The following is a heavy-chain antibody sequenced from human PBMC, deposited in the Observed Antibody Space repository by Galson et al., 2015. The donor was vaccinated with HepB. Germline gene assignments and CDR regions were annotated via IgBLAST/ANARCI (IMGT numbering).Heavy chain of an antibody. CDR2: IYPADSDV. Sequence: QSGAEVKKPGESLKISCQGSGYSFTSYWIAWVRQMPGKGLEWMGIIYPADSDVKYSPSFEGQVTISVDNSIRTAYLQWSSLKASDTATYYCARSYFPSSGSSLPYHFDYWGQGTFVTVSS. CDR3: ARSYFPSSGSSLPYHFDY. CDR1: GYSFTSYW. J-gene: IGHJ4*02. D-gene: IGHD3-22*01. V-gene: IGHV5-51*01.